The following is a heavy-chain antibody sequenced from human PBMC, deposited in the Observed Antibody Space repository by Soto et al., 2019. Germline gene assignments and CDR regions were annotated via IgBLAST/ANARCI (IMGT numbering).Heavy chain of an antibody. CDR3: AKIGYCSGGSCYRVLDY. D-gene: IGHD2-15*01. CDR2: ISGSGGST. CDR1: GFTFSSYA. J-gene: IGHJ4*02. V-gene: IGHV3-23*01. Sequence: QPGGSLRLSCAASGFTFSSYAMSWVRQAPGKGLEWVSAISGSGGSTYYADSVKGRFTISRDNSKNTLYLQMNSLRAEDTAVYYCAKIGYCSGGSCYRVLDYWGQGTLVTVSS.